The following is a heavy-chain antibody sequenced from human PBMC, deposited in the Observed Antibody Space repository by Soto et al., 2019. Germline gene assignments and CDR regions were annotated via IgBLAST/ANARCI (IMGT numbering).Heavy chain of an antibody. CDR1: GFTFGDYA. CDR3: SRDRYFSMDV. Sequence: PGGSLRLSCTASGFTFGDYAMSWFRQAPGKGLEWVGFVRSKAYGGTTEYAASVKGRFTISRDDSRSIAYLQMNSLKTEDTAMYYWSRDRYFSMDVWGQGTTVTVSS. V-gene: IGHV3-49*03. D-gene: IGHD3-9*01. J-gene: IGHJ6*02. CDR2: VRSKAYGGTT.